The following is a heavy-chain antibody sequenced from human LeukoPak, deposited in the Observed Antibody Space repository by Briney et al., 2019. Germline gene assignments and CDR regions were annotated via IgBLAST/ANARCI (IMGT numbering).Heavy chain of an antibody. D-gene: IGHD3-10*01. V-gene: IGHV4-61*02. CDR1: GGSISSGSYY. J-gene: IGHJ6*02. CDR2: IYTSGST. CDR3: ARDTGTGYYGMDV. Sequence: SQTLSLTCTVSGGSISSGSYYWSWIRQPAGKGLEWIGRIYTSGSTNYNPSLKSRVTISVDTSKNQFSLKLSSVTAADTAVYYCARDTGTGYYGMDVWGQGTTVTVSS.